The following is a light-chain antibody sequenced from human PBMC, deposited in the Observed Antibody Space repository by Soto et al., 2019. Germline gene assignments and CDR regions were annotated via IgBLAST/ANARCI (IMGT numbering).Light chain of an antibody. Sequence: QSALNQPRSVSGSPGQSVTITCTGTSSDVGGYNYVSWYQQHPGKAPKLMIYDVSQRPSGVPDRFSGAKSGNTASLTLSGLQAEDEADYYCCSYAGSYTFVFAAGIQLTVL. CDR1: SSDVGGYNY. CDR3: CSYAGSYTFV. J-gene: IGLJ1*01. V-gene: IGLV2-11*01. CDR2: DVS.